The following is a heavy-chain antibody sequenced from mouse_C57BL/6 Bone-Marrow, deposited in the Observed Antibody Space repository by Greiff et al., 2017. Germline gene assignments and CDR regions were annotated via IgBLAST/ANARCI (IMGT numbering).Heavy chain of an antibody. CDR1: GYTFTSYW. V-gene: IGHV1-64*01. CDR3: ARWWDYDEDY. D-gene: IGHD2-4*01. Sequence: QVQLQQPGAELVKPGASVKLSCKASGYTFTSYWMHWVKQRPGQGLEWIGMIPPNSGSTNYNEKFKSKATLTVDKSSSTAYMQLSSLTSEDSAVXYCARWWDYDEDYWGQGTTLTVSS. CDR2: IPPNSGST. J-gene: IGHJ2*01.